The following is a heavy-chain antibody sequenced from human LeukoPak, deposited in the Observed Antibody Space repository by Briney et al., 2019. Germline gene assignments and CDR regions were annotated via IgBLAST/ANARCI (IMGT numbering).Heavy chain of an antibody. CDR3: ARSYYDFWSGYSPVCY. J-gene: IGHJ4*02. D-gene: IGHD3-3*01. Sequence: PGESLKISCKGSGYSFTSYWIGWVRQMPGKGLEWMGIIYPGDSDTRYSPSFQGQVTISADKSISTAYLQWSSLKASDTAMYYCARSYYDFWSGYSPVCYWGQGTLVTVSS. V-gene: IGHV5-51*01. CDR2: IYPGDSDT. CDR1: GYSFTSYW.